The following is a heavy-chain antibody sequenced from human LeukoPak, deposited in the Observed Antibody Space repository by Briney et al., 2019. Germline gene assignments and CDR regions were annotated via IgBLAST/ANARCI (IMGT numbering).Heavy chain of an antibody. Sequence: GGSLRLSCAASGFTFSSYGMHWVRQAPGKGLEWVAFIRYDGSNKYYADSVKGRFTISRDNSKNTLYLQMNSLRAEDTAVYYCVRDLGQYYDTSDNWFDPWGQGTLVTVSS. D-gene: IGHD3-22*01. J-gene: IGHJ5*02. CDR1: GFTFSSYG. CDR3: VRDLGQYYDTSDNWFDP. CDR2: IRYDGSNK. V-gene: IGHV3-30*02.